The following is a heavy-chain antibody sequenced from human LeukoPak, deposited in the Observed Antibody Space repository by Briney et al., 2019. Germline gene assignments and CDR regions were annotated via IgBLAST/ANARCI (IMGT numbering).Heavy chain of an antibody. D-gene: IGHD3-22*01. CDR1: GFTFSSYA. CDR2: ISYDGSNK. J-gene: IGHJ3*02. V-gene: IGHV3-30-3*01. Sequence: GGSLRLSCAASGFTFSSYAMHWVRQAPGKGLEWVAVISYDGSNKYYADSVKGRFTISRDNSKNTLYLQMNSLRAEDTAVYYRASGGHTMIVRDDAFDIWGQGTMVTVSS. CDR3: ASGGHTMIVRDDAFDI.